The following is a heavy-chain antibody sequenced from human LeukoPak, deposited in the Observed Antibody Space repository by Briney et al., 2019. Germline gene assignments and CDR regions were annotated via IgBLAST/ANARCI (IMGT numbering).Heavy chain of an antibody. CDR3: ASFLEWLF. CDR2: INPGAGFA. CDR1: GYTFTNYF. D-gene: IGHD3-3*01. V-gene: IGHV1-2*02. Sequence: ASVKVSCKASGYTFTNYFMHWVRQAPGPGFEWMGIINPGAGFAVYAQKFQGRVTMTRDTSISTAYMELSRLRSDDTAVYYCASFLEWLFWGQGTLVTVSS. J-gene: IGHJ4*02.